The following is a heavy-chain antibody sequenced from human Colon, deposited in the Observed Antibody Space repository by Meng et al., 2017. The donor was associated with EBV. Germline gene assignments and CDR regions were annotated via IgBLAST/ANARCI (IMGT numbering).Heavy chain of an antibody. D-gene: IGHD2-21*02. CDR2: IYHSGST. J-gene: IGHJ4*02. CDR3: ARVGAYCGGDCYHPR. V-gene: IGHV4-4*02. Sequence: QVQVMAPGPGLVNPSGTLSLPCAVSGGSLSSRNWWSWVRQPPGKGLEWIGEIYHSGSTNYNPSLKSRVTISVDESKNQFSLRLSSVTAADTAVYYCARVGAYCGGDCYHPRWGQGTLVTVSS. CDR1: GGSLSSRNW.